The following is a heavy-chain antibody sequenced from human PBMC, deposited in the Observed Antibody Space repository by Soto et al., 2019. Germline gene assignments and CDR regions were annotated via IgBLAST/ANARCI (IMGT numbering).Heavy chain of an antibody. D-gene: IGHD7-27*01. CDR1: GYTFTSYY. V-gene: IGHV1-46*01. J-gene: IGHJ6*02. CDR2: INPSGGST. CDR3: ARDQTGITVYYYYGMDV. Sequence: ASVKVSCKASGYTFTSYYMHWVRQAPGQGLEWMGIINPSGGSTSYTQKFQGRVTMTRDTSTSTVYMELSSLRSEDTAVYYCARDQTGITVYYYYGMDVWGQGATVTVSS.